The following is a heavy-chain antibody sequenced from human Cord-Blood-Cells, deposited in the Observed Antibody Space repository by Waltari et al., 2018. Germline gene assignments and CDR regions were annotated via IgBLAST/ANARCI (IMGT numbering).Heavy chain of an antibody. J-gene: IGHJ6*03. CDR2: INHSGST. V-gene: IGHV4-34*01. D-gene: IGHD6-13*01. Sequence: QVQLQQWGAGLLKPSETLSLTCAVYGGSFSGYYWSWIRQPPGKGLEGIGEINHSGSTNYNPSLKSRATISVDTSKNQFYLKLSSVTAADTAVYYCTGSSWYYYYYYMDVWGKGTTVTVSS. CDR1: GGSFSGYY. CDR3: TGSSWYYYYYYMDV.